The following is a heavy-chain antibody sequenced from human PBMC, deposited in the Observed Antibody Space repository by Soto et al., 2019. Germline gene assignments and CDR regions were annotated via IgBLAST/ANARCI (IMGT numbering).Heavy chain of an antibody. J-gene: IGHJ6*02. Sequence: EVQLVESGGGLVQPGGSLRLSCAASGFTFSSYSMNWVRQAPGKGLEWVSYISSSSNTIYYADSVKGRLTISRDNAKNSLYLQMNSLRAEDTAVYYCARADSGYAHGYFYYGMDVCGQVTTFTVSS. CDR3: ARADSGYAHGYFYYGMDV. V-gene: IGHV3-48*01. CDR2: ISSSSNTI. CDR1: GFTFSSYS. D-gene: IGHD5-12*01.